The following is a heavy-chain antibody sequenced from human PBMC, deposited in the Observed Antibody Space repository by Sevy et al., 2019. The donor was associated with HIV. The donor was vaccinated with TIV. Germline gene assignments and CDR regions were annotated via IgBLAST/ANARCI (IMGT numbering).Heavy chain of an antibody. CDR1: GFTFSSYG. D-gene: IGHD6-19*01. CDR2: IWYDGSNK. CDR3: ARARGPGYSSRWYDY. Sequence: GGSLRLSCAASGFTFSSYGMHWVRQAPGKGLEWVAVIWYDGSNKYYEDSVKGRFTISRDNSKNTLYLQMNSLRAEDTAVYYSARARGPGYSSRWYDYWGQGTLVTVSS. J-gene: IGHJ4*02. V-gene: IGHV3-33*01.